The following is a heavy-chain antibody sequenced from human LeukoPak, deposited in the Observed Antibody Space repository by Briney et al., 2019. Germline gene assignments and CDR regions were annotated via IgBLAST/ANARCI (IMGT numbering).Heavy chain of an antibody. CDR3: AKDPAYDSSGYFNY. CDR2: INTGGSST. J-gene: IGHJ4*02. V-gene: IGHV3-74*01. Sequence: PGGSLRLSCAASGFTFSSYWMHWVRQAPGKGLVWVSRINTGGSSTNYADSVKGRLTISRDNAKNSLYLQMNSLRAEDTALYYCAKDPAYDSSGYFNYWGRGTLVTVSS. CDR1: GFTFSSYW. D-gene: IGHD3-22*01.